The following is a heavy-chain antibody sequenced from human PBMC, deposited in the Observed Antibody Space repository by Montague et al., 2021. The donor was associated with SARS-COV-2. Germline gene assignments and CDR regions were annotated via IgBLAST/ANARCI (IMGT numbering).Heavy chain of an antibody. V-gene: IGHV4-39*07. J-gene: IGHJ6*02. Sequence: SETLSLTCTVSGGAISSSSYYWGWLRQPPGKGLEWIGCIYYSGSTYYNPSLKSRVTISVDTSKNQFSLKLSSVTAADTAVYYCARDTRITMLVVVNRYGMDVWGQGTTVTVSS. CDR1: GGAISSSSYY. CDR3: ARDTRITMLVVVNRYGMDV. CDR2: IYYSGST. D-gene: IGHD3-22*01.